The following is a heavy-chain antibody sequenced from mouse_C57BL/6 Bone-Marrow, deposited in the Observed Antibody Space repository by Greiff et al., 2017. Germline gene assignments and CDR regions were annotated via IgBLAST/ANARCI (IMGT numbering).Heavy chain of an antibody. CDR1: GFTFSDYY. V-gene: IGHV5-16*01. CDR2: INYDGSST. Sequence: EVQVVESEGGLVQPGSSMKLSCTASGFTFSDYYMAWVRQVPEKGLEWVANINYDGSSTYYLDSLKSRFIISRDNAKNILYLQMSSLKSEDTATYYCAREEGLDWPWFAYWGQGTLVTVSA. J-gene: IGHJ3*01. CDR3: AREEGLDWPWFAY. D-gene: IGHD2-4*01.